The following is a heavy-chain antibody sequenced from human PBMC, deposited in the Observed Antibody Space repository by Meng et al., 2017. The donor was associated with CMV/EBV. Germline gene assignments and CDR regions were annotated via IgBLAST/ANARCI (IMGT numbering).Heavy chain of an antibody. D-gene: IGHD3-22*01. CDR2: INPNSGGT. Sequence: YNMNWVRQAPGQGLEWMGWINPNSGGTNYAQKFQGRVTITRDTSISTAYMELSRLRSDDTAVYYCANTRKFNPYYYDSSGYYLGWFDPWGQGTLVTVSS. CDR1: YN. CDR3: ANTRKFNPYYYDSSGYYLGWFDP. J-gene: IGHJ5*02. V-gene: IGHV1-2*02.